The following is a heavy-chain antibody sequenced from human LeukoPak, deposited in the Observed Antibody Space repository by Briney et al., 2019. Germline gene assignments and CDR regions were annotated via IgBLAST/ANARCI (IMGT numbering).Heavy chain of an antibody. Sequence: GESLKISCKGSGYRFNAYWIAWVRQMTGKGLEWMGIIYSDDSDTRYSPSFQGQVTISADKSVRTAYLQWSSLKASDTAMYYCARPNITSYYDSRGYDAFDVWGQGTMVTVSS. D-gene: IGHD3-22*01. CDR1: GYRFNAYW. J-gene: IGHJ3*01. CDR3: ARPNITSYYDSRGYDAFDV. V-gene: IGHV5-51*01. CDR2: IYSDDSDT.